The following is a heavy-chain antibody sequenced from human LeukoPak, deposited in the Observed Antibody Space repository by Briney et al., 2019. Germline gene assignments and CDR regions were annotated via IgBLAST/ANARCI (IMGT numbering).Heavy chain of an antibody. D-gene: IGHD1-26*01. CDR3: ARDQYYDSFEI. J-gene: IGHJ3*02. CDR1: GGSISSSYY. V-gene: IGHV4-59*01. Sequence: PSETLSLTCTVSGGSISSSYYCSWIRQPPGKGLEWIGFIYYTGNTNYNPSLKSRVTISVDTSKNQFSLKLSSVTAADTAVYYCARDQYYDSFEIWGQGTMVIVSS. CDR2: IYYTGNT.